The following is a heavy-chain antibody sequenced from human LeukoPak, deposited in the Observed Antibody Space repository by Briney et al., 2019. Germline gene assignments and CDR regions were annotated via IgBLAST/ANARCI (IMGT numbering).Heavy chain of an antibody. CDR1: GFTFSNAW. CDR3: TTDRQLWLYRDY. J-gene: IGHJ4*02. V-gene: IGHV3-15*01. D-gene: IGHD5-18*01. CDR2: IKSKTDGGTT. Sequence: PGGSLRLSCAASGFTFSNAWMSWVRQAPGKGLEWVGRIKSKTDGGTTDHAAPVKGRFTISRDDSKNTLYLQMNSLKTEDTAVYYCTTDRQLWLYRDYWGQGTLVTVSS.